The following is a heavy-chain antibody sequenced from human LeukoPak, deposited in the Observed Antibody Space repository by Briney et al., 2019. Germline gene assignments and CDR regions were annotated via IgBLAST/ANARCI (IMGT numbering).Heavy chain of an antibody. D-gene: IGHD1-26*01. Sequence: GRSLRLSCAASGFSFSSYGMHWVRQAPGKGLEWVAVISYDGSNKYYADSVRGRFTVSRDDSKNTLYLQMNSLRAEDTAVYYCAKDWEVFDYWGQGTLVTVSS. V-gene: IGHV3-30*18. CDR2: ISYDGSNK. J-gene: IGHJ4*02. CDR3: AKDWEVFDY. CDR1: GFSFSSYG.